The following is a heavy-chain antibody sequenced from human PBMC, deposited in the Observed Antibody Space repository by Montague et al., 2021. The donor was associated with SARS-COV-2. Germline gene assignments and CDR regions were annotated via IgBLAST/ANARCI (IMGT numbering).Heavy chain of an antibody. CDR2: IYYSGST. Sequence: SETLSLTCTVSGASISSYYWSWIRQPPGKGLECIGYIYYSGSTNXNPSLKSRASISLDTPNTQFSLKMASVTAADTAVYFCAASAWTNGYFDFWGQGFLVTVSA. CDR3: AASAWTNGYFDF. V-gene: IGHV4-59*08. J-gene: IGHJ4*02. CDR1: GASISSYY. D-gene: IGHD1/OR15-1a*01.